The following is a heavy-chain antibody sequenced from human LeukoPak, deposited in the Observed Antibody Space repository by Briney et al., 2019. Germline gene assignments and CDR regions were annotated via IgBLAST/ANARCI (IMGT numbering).Heavy chain of an antibody. J-gene: IGHJ5*02. D-gene: IGHD3-9*01. CDR1: GYSFPSYW. Sequence: GESLKISCKGSGYSFPSYWIGWARQMPGKGLEWRGIIYSGDSDTRYSTSFEGQVTISADKSISTAYLQWSSLKASDTAMYYCARGREGSGYFDWLLLNNWFDPWGQGTLVTVSS. V-gene: IGHV5-51*01. CDR2: IYSGDSDT. CDR3: ARGREGSGYFDWLLLNNWFDP.